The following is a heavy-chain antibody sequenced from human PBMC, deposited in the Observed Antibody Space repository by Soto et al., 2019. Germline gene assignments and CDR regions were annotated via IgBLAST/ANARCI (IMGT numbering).Heavy chain of an antibody. CDR1: GGSISSYY. J-gene: IGHJ6*02. V-gene: IGHV4-59*08. CDR3: ARLAYSYGSYKRRGYYGMDV. D-gene: IGHD5-18*01. CDR2: IYYSGST. Sequence: PSETLSLTCTVSGGSISSYYWSWIRQPPGKGLEWIGYIYYSGSTNYNPSLKSRVTISVDTSKNQFSLKLSSVTAADTAVYYCARLAYSYGSYKRRGYYGMDVWGQGTTVTVSS.